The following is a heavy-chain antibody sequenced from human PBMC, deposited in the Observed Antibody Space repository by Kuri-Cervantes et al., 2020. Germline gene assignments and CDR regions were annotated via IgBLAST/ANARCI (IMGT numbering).Heavy chain of an antibody. CDR2: ISSSSSYI. CDR3: AKDHYYYYYMDV. Sequence: GESVKISCAASGFTFSSYSMNWVRQAPGKGLEWVSSISSSSSYIYYADSLKGRFTISRDNSKNTLYLQMNSLRAEDTAVYYCAKDHYYYYYMDVWGKGTTVTVSS. V-gene: IGHV3-21*04. J-gene: IGHJ6*03. CDR1: GFTFSSYS.